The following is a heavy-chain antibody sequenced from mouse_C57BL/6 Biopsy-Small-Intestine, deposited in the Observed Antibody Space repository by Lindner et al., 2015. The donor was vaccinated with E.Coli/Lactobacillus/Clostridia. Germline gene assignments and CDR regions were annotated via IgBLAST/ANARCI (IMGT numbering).Heavy chain of an antibody. CDR3: ARGGRANDHDDFSGYGFFDY. CDR2: IDPNSGSR. CDR1: GYTFTGYY. D-gene: IGHD1-3*01. J-gene: IGHJ4*01. V-gene: IGHV1S14*01. Sequence: SVKVSCKASGYTFTGYYLHWVRQAPGQGLEWMGWIDPNSGSRNFAQKFQDRIIMTRDTSMSTAYMDLRGLTSDDTAVYYCARGGRANDHDDFSGYGFFDYWGQGTLVTVSS.